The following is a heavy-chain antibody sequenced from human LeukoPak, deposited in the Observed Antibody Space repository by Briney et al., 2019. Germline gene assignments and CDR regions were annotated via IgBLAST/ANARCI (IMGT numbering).Heavy chain of an antibody. Sequence: AGRSLRLSCAASGFTFSSYAMHWVRQAPGKGLEWVAVISYDGSNKYYADSVKGRFTISRDNSKNTLYLQMNSLRAEDTAVYYCAREGGAGGTIDYWGQGTLVTVSS. CDR1: GFTFSSYA. J-gene: IGHJ4*02. V-gene: IGHV3-30*14. D-gene: IGHD2-8*01. CDR2: ISYDGSNK. CDR3: AREGGAGGTIDY.